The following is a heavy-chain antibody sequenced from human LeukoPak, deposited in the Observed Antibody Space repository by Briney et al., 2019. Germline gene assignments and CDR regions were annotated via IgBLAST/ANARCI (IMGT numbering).Heavy chain of an antibody. CDR1: GFTFSDYY. D-gene: IGHD2-15*01. CDR3: ARVAVVVVAAALDAFDI. J-gene: IGHJ3*02. V-gene: IGHV3-11*01. Sequence: PGGSLRLSCAASGFTFSDYYMSWIRQAPGKGLEWVSYISSSGSTIYYADSVKGRFTISRDNAKNSLYLQMNSLRAEDTAVYYCARVAVVVVAAALDAFDIWGQGTMVTVSS. CDR2: ISSSGSTI.